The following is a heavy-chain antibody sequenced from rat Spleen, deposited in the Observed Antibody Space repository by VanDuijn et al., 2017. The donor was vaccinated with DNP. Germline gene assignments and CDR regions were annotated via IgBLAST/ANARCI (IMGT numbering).Heavy chain of an antibody. J-gene: IGHJ3*01. Sequence: EVQLQESGSGLVKPSQSLSLTCSVTGYSITNNYWGWIRKFPGDKMEYIGHISYSGGTNYNPSFKSRISITRDTSKNHFFLQLNSVTTEDTATYYCASGGAGIWFAYWGQGTLVTVSS. V-gene: IGHV3-1*01. CDR1: GYSITNNY. CDR2: ISYSGGT. D-gene: IGHD4-2*01. CDR3: ASGGAGIWFAY.